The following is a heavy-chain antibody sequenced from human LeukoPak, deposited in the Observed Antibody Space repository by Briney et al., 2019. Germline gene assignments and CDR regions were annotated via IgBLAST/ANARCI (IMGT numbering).Heavy chain of an antibody. D-gene: IGHD4-17*01. V-gene: IGHV3-48*04. CDR3: AASYGDYPFDY. CDR1: GFTFSSYS. J-gene: IGHJ4*02. Sequence: GGSLRLSCAASGFTFSSYSMNWVRQAPGKGLEWVSYISSGSSVIYYAGSVRGRFTISRDNAKNSLYLQMNSLRAEDTAVYYCAASYGDYPFDYWGQGTLVTVSS. CDR2: ISSGSSVI.